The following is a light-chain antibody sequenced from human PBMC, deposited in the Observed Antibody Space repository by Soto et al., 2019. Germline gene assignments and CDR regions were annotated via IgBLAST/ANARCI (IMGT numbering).Light chain of an antibody. Sequence: EIVLTQSPGTLSLSPGERATLSCRASQSVRSSFLAWYQQSPGQAPRLLIYAASSRATGIPDRFSGSGSGTDFTLTISGLEPEDFAVYYCQQYQTSARTFGQGAKLEIK. V-gene: IGKV3-20*01. CDR2: AAS. CDR3: QQYQTSART. CDR1: QSVRSSF. J-gene: IGKJ2*01.